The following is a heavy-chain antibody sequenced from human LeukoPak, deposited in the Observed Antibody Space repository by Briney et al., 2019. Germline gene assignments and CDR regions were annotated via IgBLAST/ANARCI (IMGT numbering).Heavy chain of an antibody. CDR3: TRGGIVGATTDFDY. D-gene: IGHD1-26*01. V-gene: IGHV3-49*03. CDR2: IRSKAYGGTT. CDR1: GFTFGDYA. J-gene: IGHJ4*02. Sequence: GGSLRLSCTASGFTFGDYAMSWFRQAPGKGLEWVGFIRSKAYGGTTEYAASVKCRFTISRDDSKSIAYLQMNSLNTEDTAVYYCTRGGIVGATTDFDYWGQGTLVTVSS.